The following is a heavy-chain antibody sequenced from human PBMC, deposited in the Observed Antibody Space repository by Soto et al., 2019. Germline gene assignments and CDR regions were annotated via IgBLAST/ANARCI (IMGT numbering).Heavy chain of an antibody. CDR3: ARVARITMVRGVPNDAFDI. J-gene: IGHJ3*02. D-gene: IGHD3-10*01. V-gene: IGHV4-61*01. Sequence: PSETLSLTCTVSGGSVSSGSFYWSWIRQPPGKGLEWIGFIYNNRNFNYNPSLKSRVTISVDTSKHQFSLKLSSVTAADTAVYYCARVARITMVRGVPNDAFDIWGQGTMVTVSS. CDR1: GGSVSSGSFY. CDR2: IYNNRNF.